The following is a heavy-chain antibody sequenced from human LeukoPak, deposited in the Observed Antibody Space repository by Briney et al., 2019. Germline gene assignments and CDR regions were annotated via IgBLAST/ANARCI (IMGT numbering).Heavy chain of an antibody. Sequence: PRGSRRLSCAASGFTFSSYWMSWVSQAPGKGLEWVANIKQDGSEKQYVDSVKGRFAISRDNAENSLYLQMNSLKAEDTAVYYCARAAGYSWAIRFDYRGQGTEDTVSS. CDR1: GFTFSSYW. D-gene: IGHD5-18*01. V-gene: IGHV3-7*04. CDR3: ARAAGYSWAIRFDY. J-gene: IGHJ4*02. CDR2: IKQDGSEK.